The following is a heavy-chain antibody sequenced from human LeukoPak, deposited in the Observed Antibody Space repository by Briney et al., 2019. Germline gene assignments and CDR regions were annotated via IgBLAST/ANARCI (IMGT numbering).Heavy chain of an antibody. J-gene: IGHJ4*02. V-gene: IGHV4-59*01. D-gene: IGHD6-19*01. CDR2: IYENGIS. CDR1: GGSIRGYY. CDR3: ARETTLTGFASGLGFNY. Sequence: ASETLSLTCTVSGGSIRGYYWSWIRQPPGKGLEWIGYIYENGISNYNPSLKSRVTILIDTSKNQFSLKLSSATAADTAVYYCARETTLTGFASGLGFNYWGQGTLITVSS.